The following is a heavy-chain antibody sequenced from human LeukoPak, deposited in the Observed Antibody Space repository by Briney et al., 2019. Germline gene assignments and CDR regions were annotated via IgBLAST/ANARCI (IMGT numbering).Heavy chain of an antibody. Sequence: GGSLRLSCAASGFTVSSNYMSWVRQAPGKGLEWVSVLYYGVSTFYNDSVKGRFTTSGDNFKNTVYLQMNSLRAEDTAVYYCARGRQNYGDYPYWGQGTLVTVSS. CDR2: LYYGVST. CDR3: ARGRQNYGDYPY. D-gene: IGHD4-17*01. V-gene: IGHV3-53*01. J-gene: IGHJ4*02. CDR1: GFTVSSNY.